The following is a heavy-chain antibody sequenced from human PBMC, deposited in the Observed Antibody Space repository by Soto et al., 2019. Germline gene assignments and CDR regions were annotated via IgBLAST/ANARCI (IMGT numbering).Heavy chain of an antibody. D-gene: IGHD3-22*01. CDR1: GYTFTYRY. J-gene: IGHJ4*02. Sequence: SVKVSCKASGYTFTYRYLHWVRQAPGQALEWMGWITPFNGNTNYAQKFQDRVTITRDRSMSTAYMELSSLRSEDTAMYYCAGDSSGYYYFDYWGQGTLVTVSS. V-gene: IGHV1-45*02. CDR2: ITPFNGNT. CDR3: AGDSSGYYYFDY.